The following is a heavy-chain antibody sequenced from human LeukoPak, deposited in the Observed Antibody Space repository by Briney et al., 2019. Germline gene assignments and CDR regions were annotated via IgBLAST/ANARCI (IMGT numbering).Heavy chain of an antibody. CDR2: INASGGST. D-gene: IGHD5-24*01. Sequence: ASVKVSCKASGYTVTSYYLNWGRQAAGQGREGMGVINASGGSTSHAKKLQGRVTITRDTAASTGYMELRRGRAGDTAVYYCASVYKSAMDVWGQGTTVTVSS. J-gene: IGHJ6*02. CDR1: GYTVTSYY. CDR3: ASVYKSAMDV. V-gene: IGHV1-46*04.